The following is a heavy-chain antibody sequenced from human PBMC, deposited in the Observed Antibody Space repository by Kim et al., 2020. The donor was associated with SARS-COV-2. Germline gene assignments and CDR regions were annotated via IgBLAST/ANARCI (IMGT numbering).Heavy chain of an antibody. CDR1: GGSFSGYY. D-gene: IGHD3-10*01. Sequence: SETLSLTCAVYGGSFSGYYWSWIRQPPGKGLEWIGEINHSGSTNYNPSLKSRVTISVDTSKNQFSLQLSAVTAADTAVYYCARGRGLLWFGELLPDQYYFDYWGQGTLVTVSS. J-gene: IGHJ4*02. CDR3: ARGRGLLWFGELLPDQYYFDY. CDR2: INHSGST. V-gene: IGHV4-34*01.